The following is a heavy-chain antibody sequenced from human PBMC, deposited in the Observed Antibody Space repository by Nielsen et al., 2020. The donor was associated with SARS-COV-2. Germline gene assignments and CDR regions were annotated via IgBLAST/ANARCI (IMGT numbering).Heavy chain of an antibody. Sequence: GGSLRLSCAASGFTFSSYSMNWVRQAPGKGLEWVSSISSSSSYIYYADSVKGRFTISRDNAKNSLYLQMNSLRAEDTAVYYCARDNAVLGGGWFDPWGQGTLVTVSS. V-gene: IGHV3-21*01. CDR2: ISSSSSYI. CDR3: ARDNAVLGGGWFDP. CDR1: GFTFSSYS. J-gene: IGHJ5*02. D-gene: IGHD3-16*01.